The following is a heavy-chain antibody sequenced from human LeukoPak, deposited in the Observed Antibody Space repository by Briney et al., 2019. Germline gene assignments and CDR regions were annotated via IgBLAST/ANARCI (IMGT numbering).Heavy chain of an antibody. CDR3: ARAGLGKGVWFDP. CDR1: GFTFSSYW. CDR2: INQDGSEK. V-gene: IGHV3-7*01. Sequence: PGGSLRLSCAASGFTFSSYWMNWVRQAPGKGLEWVANINQDGSEKYYVDSVKGRFTISRDNAKNSLYLQMNSLRAEDTAVYYCARAGLGKGVWFDPWGQGTLVTVSS. D-gene: IGHD7-27*01. J-gene: IGHJ5*02.